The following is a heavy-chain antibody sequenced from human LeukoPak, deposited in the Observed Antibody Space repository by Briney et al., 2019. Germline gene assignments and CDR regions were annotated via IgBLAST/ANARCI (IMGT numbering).Heavy chain of an antibody. CDR3: ARLVSVIAVAGL. Sequence: SETLSLTCTVSGGSISSSSYYWGWIRQPPGKGLEWIGSIYYSGSTYYNPSLKSRVTISVDTSKNQFSLKLSSVTAADTAVYYCARLVSVIAVAGLWGQGTLVTVSS. D-gene: IGHD6-19*01. CDR2: IYYSGST. J-gene: IGHJ4*02. V-gene: IGHV4-39*01. CDR1: GGSISSSSYY.